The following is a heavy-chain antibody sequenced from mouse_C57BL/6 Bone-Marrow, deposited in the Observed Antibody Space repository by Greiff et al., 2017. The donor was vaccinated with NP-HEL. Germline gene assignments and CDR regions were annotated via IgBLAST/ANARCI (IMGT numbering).Heavy chain of an antibody. CDR3: ARSGDNYFDY. J-gene: IGHJ2*01. CDR1: GYTFTSYT. CDR2: INPSSGYT. V-gene: IGHV1-4*01. D-gene: IGHD3-1*01. Sequence: SGAELARPGASVKMSCKASGYTFTSYTMHWVKQRPGQGLEWIGYINPSSGYTKYNQKFKDKATLTADKSSSTAYMQLSSLTSEDSAIYYCARSGDNYFDYWGQGTTLTVSS.